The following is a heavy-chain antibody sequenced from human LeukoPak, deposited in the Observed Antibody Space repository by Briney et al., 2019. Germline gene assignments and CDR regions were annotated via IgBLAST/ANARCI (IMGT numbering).Heavy chain of an antibody. J-gene: IGHJ4*02. D-gene: IGHD3-10*01. CDR1: GFTFSSYA. Sequence: GGSLRLSCAASGFTFSSYAMSWVRQAPGKGLEWVSVISGSGGSTYYADSVKGRFTISRDISKNTLYLQMNSLRAEDTAVYYCAKDPITMVRGPRGFDYWGQGTLVTVSS. CDR3: AKDPITMVRGPRGFDY. CDR2: ISGSGGST. V-gene: IGHV3-23*01.